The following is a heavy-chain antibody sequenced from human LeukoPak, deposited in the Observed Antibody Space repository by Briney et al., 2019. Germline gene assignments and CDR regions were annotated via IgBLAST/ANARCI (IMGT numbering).Heavy chain of an antibody. CDR1: GYTFTGYH. J-gene: IGHJ4*02. D-gene: IGHD4-17*01. CDR2: INPNSGGT. V-gene: IGHV1-2*02. CDR3: ARVTFGDYLGDY. Sequence: ASVKVSCKASGYTFTGYHMHWVRQAPGQGLEWMGWINPNSGGTNYAQKFQGRVTMTRDTSISTAYMELSRLRSDDTAVYYCARVTFGDYLGDYWGQGTLVTVSS.